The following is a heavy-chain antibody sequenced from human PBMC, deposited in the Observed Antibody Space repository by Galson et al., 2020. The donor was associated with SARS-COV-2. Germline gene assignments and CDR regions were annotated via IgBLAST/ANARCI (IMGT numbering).Heavy chain of an antibody. CDR3: AHLGDNTFLIRPDYYYYYGMDV. Sequence: SGPTLVKPTQTLTLTCTFSGFSLSTSGVGVGWIRQPPGKALEWLALIYWDDDKRYSPSLKSRLTITKDTSKNQVVLTMTNMDPVDTATYYCAHLGDNTFLIRPDYYYYYGMDVWGQGTTVTVSS. J-gene: IGHJ6*02. CDR2: IYWDDDK. V-gene: IGHV2-5*02. CDR1: GFSLSTSGVG. D-gene: IGHD1-20*01.